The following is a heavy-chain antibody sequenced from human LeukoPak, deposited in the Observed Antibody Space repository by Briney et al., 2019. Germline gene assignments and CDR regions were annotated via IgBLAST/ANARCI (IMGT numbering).Heavy chain of an antibody. D-gene: IGHD3-3*01. V-gene: IGHV4-61*02. CDR3: VSSRVATPPYNYGMDV. Sequence: SETLSLTCNVSGESMSSGNYYWTWIRQPAGKGLEWIGCIHSSGFANYNRSLKSRVTISRDTSKNQLSLKVSSVTAADTAVYFCVSSRVATPPYNYGMDVWGQGTTVVVSS. CDR1: GESMSSGNYY. CDR2: IHSSGFA. J-gene: IGHJ6*02.